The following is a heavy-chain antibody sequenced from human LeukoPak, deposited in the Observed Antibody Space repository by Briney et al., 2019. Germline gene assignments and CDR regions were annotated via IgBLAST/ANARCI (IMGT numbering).Heavy chain of an antibody. Sequence: SETLSLTCTVSGGSISSGSYYWSWIRQPAGKGLEWIGRIYTSGSTNYNPSLKSRVTISVDTSKNQFSLKLSSVTAADTAVYYCAREPSNYPDYWGQGTLVTVSS. J-gene: IGHJ4*02. CDR2: IYTSGST. CDR3: AREPSNYPDY. D-gene: IGHD4-11*01. V-gene: IGHV4-61*02. CDR1: GGSISSGSYY.